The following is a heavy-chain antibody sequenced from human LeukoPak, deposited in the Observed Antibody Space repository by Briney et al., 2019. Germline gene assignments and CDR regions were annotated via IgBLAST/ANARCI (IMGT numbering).Heavy chain of an antibody. D-gene: IGHD3-22*01. CDR1: GGSISSYY. V-gene: IGHV4-59*08. CDR2: IYYGGST. Sequence: PSESLSLAWTDSGGSISSYYRSWVRQPPGKGLEWVGYIYYGGSTNYNTTLKSRVTISIHTSKNQFSLRLSSVTGADTAVYYCARQYVSCGGYYQSYYFDYWGQGTLVTVSS. J-gene: IGHJ4*02. CDR3: ARQYVSCGGYYQSYYFDY.